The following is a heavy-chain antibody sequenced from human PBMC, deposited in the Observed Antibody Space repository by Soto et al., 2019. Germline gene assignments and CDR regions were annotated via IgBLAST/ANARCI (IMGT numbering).Heavy chain of an antibody. D-gene: IGHD3-22*01. Sequence: QVQLVQSGAEVKKPGSSVKVSCKASGGTFSSYAISGVRQAPGQGLEWMGGIIPIFGTANYAQKFQGRVTITADESTSTAYMELSSLRSEDTAVYYCARDYYDSSGTPLLYYYGMDVWGQGTTVTVSS. CDR2: IIPIFGTA. CDR1: GGTFSSYA. J-gene: IGHJ6*02. V-gene: IGHV1-69*12. CDR3: ARDYYDSSGTPLLYYYGMDV.